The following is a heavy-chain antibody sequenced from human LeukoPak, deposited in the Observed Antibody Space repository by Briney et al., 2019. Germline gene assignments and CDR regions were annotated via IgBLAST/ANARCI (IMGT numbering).Heavy chain of an antibody. CDR1: GGSISPYY. CDR3: AKEGAESFPDAFDI. CDR2: ISYSGST. D-gene: IGHD3-10*01. J-gene: IGHJ3*02. Sequence: SETLSLTCTVSGGSISPYYWSWLRQPPGKGLEWIGYISYSGSTKNNPSLKSRVTISVDTSKNQFSLKLTSVTAADTAVYYCAKEGAESFPDAFDIWGQGTMITDSS. V-gene: IGHV4-59*01.